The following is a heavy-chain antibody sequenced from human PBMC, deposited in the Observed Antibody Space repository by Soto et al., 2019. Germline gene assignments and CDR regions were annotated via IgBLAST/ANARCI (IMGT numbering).Heavy chain of an antibody. J-gene: IGHJ6*02. V-gene: IGHV3-15*01. CDR3: TTEVSGSYYYYYGMDV. Sequence: EVQLVESGGGLVKPGGSLRLSCAASGFTLSNAWMSWVRQAPGKGLEWVGRIKSKTDGGTTDYAAPVKGRFTISRDDSKNTLYLQMNSLKTEDTAVYYCTTEVSGSYYYYYGMDVWGQGTTVTVSS. CDR1: GFTLSNAW. D-gene: IGHD1-26*01. CDR2: IKSKTDGGTT.